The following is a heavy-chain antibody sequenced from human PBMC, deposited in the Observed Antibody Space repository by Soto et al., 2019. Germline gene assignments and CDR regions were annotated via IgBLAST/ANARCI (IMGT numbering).Heavy chain of an antibody. Sequence: QERLVQSGAEVRKPGSSVKVSCKVTGGTSTRYAINWVRQAPGQGLEWMGGIVPMFGTSKYAKKFQGRVTITADTSTNIAYMELRSLRSEDTAVYYCTRGSEYDFWSGYLWGQGTLVSVSS. J-gene: IGHJ4*02. CDR2: IVPMFGTS. V-gene: IGHV1-69*06. CDR3: TRGSEYDFWSGYL. CDR1: GGTSTRYA. D-gene: IGHD3-3*01.